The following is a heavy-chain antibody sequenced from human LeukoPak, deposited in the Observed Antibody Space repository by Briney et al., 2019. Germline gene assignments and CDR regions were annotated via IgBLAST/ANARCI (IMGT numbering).Heavy chain of an antibody. D-gene: IGHD1-26*01. V-gene: IGHV3-48*04. Sequence: HPGGSLRLSCAASGFTFSSYSMNWVRQAPGKGLEWVSYISSSGSTIYYADSVKGRFTISRDNAKNSLYLQMNSLRAEDTAVYYCARDPFEGAGVGWFDPWGQGTLVTVSS. J-gene: IGHJ5*02. CDR1: GFTFSSYS. CDR3: ARDPFEGAGVGWFDP. CDR2: ISSSGSTI.